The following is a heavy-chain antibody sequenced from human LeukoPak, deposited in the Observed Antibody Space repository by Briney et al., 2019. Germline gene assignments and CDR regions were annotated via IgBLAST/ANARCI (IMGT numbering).Heavy chain of an antibody. CDR1: GYSISSGYY. D-gene: IGHD1-26*01. CDR2: IYHSGST. V-gene: IGHV4-38-2*02. Sequence: PSETLSLTCTVSGYSISSGYYWGWIRQPPGKGLEWIGSIYHSGSTYYNPSLKSRVTISVDTSKNQFSLKLSSVTAADTAVYYCARGHAELNAFDIWGQGTMVTVSS. CDR3: ARGHAELNAFDI. J-gene: IGHJ3*02.